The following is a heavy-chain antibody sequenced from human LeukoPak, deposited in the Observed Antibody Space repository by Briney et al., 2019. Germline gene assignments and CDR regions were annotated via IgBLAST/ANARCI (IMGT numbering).Heavy chain of an antibody. D-gene: IGHD2-2*01. J-gene: IGHJ4*02. CDR3: ARGHIVVVPAAMGY. V-gene: IGHV1-2*02. CDR2: INPNSGGT. Sequence: ASVKVSCKASGYTFTGYYMHWVRQAPGQGLEWMGWINPNSGGTNYARKFQGRVTMTRDTSISTAYMELSRLRSDDTAVYYCARGHIVVVPAAMGYWGQGTLVTVSS. CDR1: GYTFTGYY.